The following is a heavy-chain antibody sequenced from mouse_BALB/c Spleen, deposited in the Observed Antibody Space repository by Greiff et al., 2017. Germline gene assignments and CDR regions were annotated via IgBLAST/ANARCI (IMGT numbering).Heavy chain of an antibody. CDR2: ISSGGSYT. CDR1: GFTFSSYA. D-gene: IGHD3-2*01. J-gene: IGHJ4*01. V-gene: IGHV5-9-4*01. CDR3: ARRQLGLRNYAMDY. Sequence: EVMLVESGGGLVKPGGSLKLSCAASGFTFSSYAMSWVRQSPEKRLEWVAEISSGGSYTYYPDTVTGRFTISRDNAKNTLYLEMSSLRSEDTAMYYCARRQLGLRNYAMDYWGRGTSVTVSS.